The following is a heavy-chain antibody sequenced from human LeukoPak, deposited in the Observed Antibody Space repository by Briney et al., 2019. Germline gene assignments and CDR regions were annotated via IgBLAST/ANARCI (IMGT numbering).Heavy chain of an antibody. CDR2: ISGSGGST. CDR3: AKDGESITMIVVVIPKGGFDY. V-gene: IGHV3-23*01. Sequence: GGSLRLSCEASGFTFSSYAMSWVRQAPGKGLEWVSAISGSGGSTYYADSVKGRFTISRDNSKNTLYLQMNSLRAEDTAVYYCAKDGESITMIVVVIPKGGFDYWGQGTLVTVSS. D-gene: IGHD3-22*01. J-gene: IGHJ4*02. CDR1: GFTFSSYA.